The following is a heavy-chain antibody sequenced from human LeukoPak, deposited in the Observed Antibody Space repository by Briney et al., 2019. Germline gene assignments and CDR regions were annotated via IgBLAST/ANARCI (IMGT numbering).Heavy chain of an antibody. Sequence: GRSLRLSCAASGFTFDDYAMHWVRQAPGKGLEWVSGISWNSGSIDYADSVKGRFTISRDNAKNSLYLQMNSLRAEDTALYYCAKGGCGSTRCYFDYWGQGTLVTVSS. J-gene: IGHJ4*02. CDR3: AKGGCGSTRCYFDY. D-gene: IGHD2-2*01. CDR1: GFTFDDYA. CDR2: ISWNSGSI. V-gene: IGHV3-9*01.